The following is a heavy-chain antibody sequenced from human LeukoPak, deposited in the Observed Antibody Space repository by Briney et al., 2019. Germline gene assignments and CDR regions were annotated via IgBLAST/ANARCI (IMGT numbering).Heavy chain of an antibody. D-gene: IGHD6-19*01. CDR1: GYTFTSYG. Sequence: GASVKVSCKASGYTFTSYGISWVRQAPGQGLEWMGWISAYNGNTNYAQKLQGRVTMTTDTSTNTAYMELRSLRSDDTAVYYCARQQQWLVAPPLDYWGQGTLVTVSS. CDR3: ARQQQWLVAPPLDY. V-gene: IGHV1-18*01. J-gene: IGHJ4*02. CDR2: ISAYNGNT.